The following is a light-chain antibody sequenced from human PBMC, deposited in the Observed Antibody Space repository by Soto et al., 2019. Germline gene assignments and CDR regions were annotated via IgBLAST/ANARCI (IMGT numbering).Light chain of an antibody. CDR1: QNVRFY. V-gene: IGKV3-11*01. CDR3: QHRTNWSWT. Sequence: EIVLTQSPATLSLSPGERATLSCRASQNVRFYLAWYQQKPGQTPRLLLYDASKRASGIPARFSGSGSGTDFTLTISSLEPEDFAVYYCQHRTNWSWTFGRGTKVEVK. J-gene: IGKJ1*01. CDR2: DAS.